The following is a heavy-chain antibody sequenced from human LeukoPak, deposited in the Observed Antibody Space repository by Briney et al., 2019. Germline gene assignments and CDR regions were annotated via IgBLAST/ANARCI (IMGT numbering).Heavy chain of an antibody. CDR1: GGSISSGGYY. CDR2: IYYSGST. J-gene: IGHJ5*02. V-gene: IGHV4-31*03. D-gene: IGHD6-19*01. Sequence: SQTLSLTCTVSGGSISSGGYYWSWIRQHPGKGLGWIGYIYYSGSTNYNPSLKSRVTISVDTSKNQFSLKLSSVTAADTAVYYCARGEQWLAKFDPWGQGTLVTVSS. CDR3: ARGEQWLAKFDP.